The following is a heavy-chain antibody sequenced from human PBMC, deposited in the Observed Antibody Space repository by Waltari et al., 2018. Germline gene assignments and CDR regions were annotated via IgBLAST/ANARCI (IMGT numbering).Heavy chain of an antibody. V-gene: IGHV3-74*01. CDR3: AREENYDYAMDV. J-gene: IGHJ6*02. CDR2: INGDGSST. CDR1: WFLFRRSGSLWVRLGARGW. Sequence: EVQLVESGGVSVQPGGSLRLSGGASWFLFRRSGSLWVRLGARGWVQWVRQGPGEGLVCVSRINGDGSSTTYADSVQGRFTTTRDNAKNTLYLEMNSLRTEDTGVYYCAREENYDYAMDVWGQGTTVTVSS.